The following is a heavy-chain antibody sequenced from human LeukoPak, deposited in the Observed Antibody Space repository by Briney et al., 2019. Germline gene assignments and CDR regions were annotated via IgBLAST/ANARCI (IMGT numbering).Heavy chain of an antibody. CDR2: VYYLGTT. Sequence: SETLSLTCTVSGGSIINFYWSWIRQTPGKGLEWIGYVYYLGTTAYNPSLESRVTISVDTSKNHFSLKLSSLTAADTGVYCCAKGRGPFDPWGQGTLVTVSS. CDR1: GGSIINFY. J-gene: IGHJ5*02. D-gene: IGHD3-10*01. V-gene: IGHV4-59*01. CDR3: AKGRGPFDP.